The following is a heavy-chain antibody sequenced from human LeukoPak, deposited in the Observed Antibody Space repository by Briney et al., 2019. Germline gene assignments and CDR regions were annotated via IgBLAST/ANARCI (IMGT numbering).Heavy chain of an antibody. Sequence: PSETLSLTCTVSGGSISSYYWSWIRQPPGKGLEWIGYIYYSGSTNYNPSLKSRVTISVDTSKNQFSLKLSSVTAADAAVYYCARHTPSGYSYGYLNYWGQGTLVTVSS. V-gene: IGHV4-59*08. CDR3: ARHTPSGYSYGYLNY. CDR1: GGSISSYY. J-gene: IGHJ4*02. CDR2: IYYSGST. D-gene: IGHD5-18*01.